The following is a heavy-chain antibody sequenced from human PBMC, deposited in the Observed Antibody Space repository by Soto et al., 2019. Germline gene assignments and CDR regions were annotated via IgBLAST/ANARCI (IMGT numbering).Heavy chain of an antibody. CDR1: GYTFSSYD. J-gene: IGHJ4*02. CDR3: ARARGSTDDY. CDR2: VNPNSGNT. D-gene: IGHD3-10*01. V-gene: IGHV1-8*01. Sequence: QVQLVQSGAEVQKPGASVKVSCKASGYTFSSYDINWVRQATGQGLEWMGWVNPNSGNTDYAQKFQGRVTMTTDTSTSTAFMELTSLRSEDTAIYYCARARGSTDDYWGQGTRVTVSS.